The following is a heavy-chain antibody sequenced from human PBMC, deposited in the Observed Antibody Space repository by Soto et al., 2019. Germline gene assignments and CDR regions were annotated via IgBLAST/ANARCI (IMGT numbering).Heavy chain of an antibody. D-gene: IGHD2-2*01. Sequence: GGSLRLSCAASGFTFSSYAMHWVRQAPGKGLEWVAVISYDGSNKYYADSVRGRFTISRDNSKNTLYLQMNSLRAEDTAVYYCERDQVVPAAWRDYSYYYGMDVWGQGTTVTVSS. CDR2: ISYDGSNK. V-gene: IGHV3-30-3*01. CDR1: GFTFSSYA. CDR3: ERDQVVPAAWRDYSYYYGMDV. J-gene: IGHJ6*02.